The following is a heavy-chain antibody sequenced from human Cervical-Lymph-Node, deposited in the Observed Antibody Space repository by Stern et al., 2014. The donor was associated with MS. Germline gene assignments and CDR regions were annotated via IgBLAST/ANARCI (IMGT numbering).Heavy chain of an antibody. CDR3: ARRYGYFDY. Sequence: VQLVESGGGVVQPGRSLRLSCAASGFTFSSYVMHWVRQAPGKGLEWVAVISHDGANKYYADSVKGRFTISRDNSKNTLYLQMNSLRIEDAAVYYCARRYGYFDYWGQGTLVSVSS. V-gene: IGHV3-30-3*01. J-gene: IGHJ4*02. D-gene: IGHD4-17*01. CDR1: GFTFSSYV. CDR2: ISHDGANK.